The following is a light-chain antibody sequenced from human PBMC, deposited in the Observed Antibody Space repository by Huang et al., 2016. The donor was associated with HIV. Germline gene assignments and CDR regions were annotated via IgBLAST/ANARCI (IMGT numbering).Light chain of an antibody. CDR1: QSTSNY. CDR3: QQSYSTPIT. V-gene: IGKV1-39*01. Sequence: DIQMTQSPSSLSASVGDRVTITCRASQSTSNYLNWYQQKPGKATKLLIYAASSLQSGVPSRFSGSGSGTDFTLTISSLQPEDSATYYCQQSYSTPITFGQGTRLEIK. J-gene: IGKJ5*01. CDR2: AAS.